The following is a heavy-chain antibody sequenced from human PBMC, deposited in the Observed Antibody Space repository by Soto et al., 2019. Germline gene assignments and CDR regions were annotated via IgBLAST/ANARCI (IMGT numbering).Heavy chain of an antibody. Sequence: SVKVSCKASGGTFSSYAISWVRQAPGQGLEWMGGIIPIFGTANYAQKFQGRVTITADESTSTAYMELSSLRSEDTAEYYCARTYSSSSFGNWFDPWGQGTLVTVSS. J-gene: IGHJ5*02. D-gene: IGHD6-6*01. CDR1: GGTFSSYA. V-gene: IGHV1-69*13. CDR2: IIPIFGTA. CDR3: ARTYSSSSFGNWFDP.